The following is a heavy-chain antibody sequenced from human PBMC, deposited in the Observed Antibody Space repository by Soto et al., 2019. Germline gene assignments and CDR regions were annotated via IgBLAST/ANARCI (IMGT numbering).Heavy chain of an antibody. Sequence: PGESLKISCKGSGYSFTSYWIGWVRQMPGKGLEWMGIIYPGDSDTRYSPSFQGQVTISADKSISTAYLQWSSLKASDTAVYYCASKTTIGYCSSTSCYTYDYWGQGTLVTVSS. V-gene: IGHV5-51*01. CDR3: ASKTTIGYCSSTSCYTYDY. J-gene: IGHJ4*02. CDR1: GYSFTSYW. CDR2: IYPGDSDT. D-gene: IGHD2-2*02.